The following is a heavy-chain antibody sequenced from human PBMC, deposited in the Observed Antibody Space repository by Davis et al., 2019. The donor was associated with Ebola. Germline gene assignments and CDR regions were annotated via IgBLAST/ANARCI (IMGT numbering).Heavy chain of an antibody. CDR3: ARDREMATIWANWFDP. D-gene: IGHD5-24*01. V-gene: IGHV4-4*07. CDR2: IYTSGST. J-gene: IGHJ5*02. CDR1: GGSISSYY. Sequence: PSETLSLTCTASGGSISSYYWSWIRQPAGKGLEWIGRIYTSGSTNYNPSLKSRVTMSVDTSKNQFSLKLSSVTAADTAVYYCARDREMATIWANWFDPWGQGTLVTVSS.